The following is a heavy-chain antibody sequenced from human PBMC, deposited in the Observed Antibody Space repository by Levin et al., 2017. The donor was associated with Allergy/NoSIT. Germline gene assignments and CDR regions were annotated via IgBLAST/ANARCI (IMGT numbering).Heavy chain of an antibody. CDR3: ASRVNAVAEDY. V-gene: IGHV4-39*01. J-gene: IGHJ4*02. CDR2: IYYSGST. D-gene: IGHD6-19*01. Sequence: SQTLSLTCTVSGGSISSSSYYWGWIRQPPGKGLEWIGSIYYSGSTYYNPSLKSRVTISVDTSKNQFSLKLSSVTAADTAVYYCASRVNAVAEDYWGQGTLVTVSS. CDR1: GGSISSSSYY.